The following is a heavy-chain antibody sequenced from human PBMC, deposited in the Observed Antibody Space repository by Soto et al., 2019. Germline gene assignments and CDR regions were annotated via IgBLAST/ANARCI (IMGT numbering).Heavy chain of an antibody. CDR3: ATVVIPGTRHTDFDS. J-gene: IGHJ5*01. V-gene: IGHV4-61*01. CDR1: GDSVSNDNYY. CDR2: IYYSGTT. Sequence: SETLSLTCAVSGDSVSNDNYYWSWIRQPPGKGLEWIGYIYYSGTTNYNSYLKSRLSLSVDMSKNQFSLKLASVTAADTAVYFCATVVIPGTRHTDFDSRGQGVSVTVSS. D-gene: IGHD2-21*01.